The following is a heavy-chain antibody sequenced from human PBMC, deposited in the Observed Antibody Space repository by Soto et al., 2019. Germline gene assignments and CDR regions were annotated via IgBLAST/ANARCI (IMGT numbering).Heavy chain of an antibody. V-gene: IGHV1-69*13. D-gene: IGHD3-3*01. CDR1: GGTFSSYA. J-gene: IGHJ5*02. CDR2: IIPIFGTA. CDR3: ARVPRIYYDFWSGPSGGFDP. Sequence: SVKVSCKASGGTFSSYAISWVRQAPGQGLEWMGGIIPIFGTANYAQKFQGRVTITADESTSTAYMELSSLRSEDTAVYYCARVPRIYYDFWSGPSGGFDPWGQGTLVTVSS.